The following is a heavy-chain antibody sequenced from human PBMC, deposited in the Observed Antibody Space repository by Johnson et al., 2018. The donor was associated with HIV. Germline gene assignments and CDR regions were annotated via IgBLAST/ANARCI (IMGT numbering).Heavy chain of an antibody. V-gene: IGHV3-20*04. CDR3: ARVGVRIVGPTSAHACDI. CDR1: GFTFDDYG. D-gene: IGHD1-26*01. J-gene: IGHJ3*02. Sequence: VQLVESGGGVVRPGGSLRLSCAASGFTFDDYGMSWVRQAPGKGLEWVSGINWTGGSTGYAGSVKGRFTISRDNAKNSLYLQMNSLRAEDTALYYCARVGVRIVGPTSAHACDIWCQGTMVTVSS. CDR2: INWTGGST.